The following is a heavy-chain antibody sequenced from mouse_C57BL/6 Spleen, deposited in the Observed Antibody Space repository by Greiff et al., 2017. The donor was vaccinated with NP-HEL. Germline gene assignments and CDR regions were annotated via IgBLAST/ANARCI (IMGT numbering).Heavy chain of an antibody. V-gene: IGHV1-82*01. D-gene: IGHD1-1*01. Sequence: QVQLQQSGPELVKPGASVKISCKASGYAFSSSWMNWVKQRPGKGLEWIGRIYPGDGDTNYNGKFKGKATLTADKSSSTAYMQLSSLTSEDSAVYFCARFPYYYGSGHYFDYWGQGTTLTVSS. CDR1: GYAFSSSW. CDR2: IYPGDGDT. CDR3: ARFPYYYGSGHYFDY. J-gene: IGHJ2*01.